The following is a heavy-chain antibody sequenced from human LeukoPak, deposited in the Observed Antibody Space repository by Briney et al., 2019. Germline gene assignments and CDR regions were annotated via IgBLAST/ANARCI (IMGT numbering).Heavy chain of an antibody. J-gene: IGHJ4*01. CDR3: ARRRCSGGTSYPYYFDY. Sequence: KPSETLSLTCTVSGDSISSYYWNWIRQPPGKGLEWIGNIYYSGGTNYNPSLKSRVIISVDTSKNQFSLKLSSVTAADTAVYFCARRRCSGGTSYPYYFDYWGQGTLVTVSS. V-gene: IGHV4-59*08. D-gene: IGHD2-15*01. CDR2: IYYSGGT. CDR1: GDSISSYY.